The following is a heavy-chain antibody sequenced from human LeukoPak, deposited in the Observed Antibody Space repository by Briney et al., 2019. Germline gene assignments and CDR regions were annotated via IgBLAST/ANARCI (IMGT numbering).Heavy chain of an antibody. CDR2: ISYSGYT. CDR1: GGSIRSYY. Sequence: SETLSLTCTVSGGSIRSYYWSWIRQAPGKGLEWIGFISYSGYTSYSPSLKSRVAISVDTSKGQFSLRLSSMTAADTAIYYCARGRNDNGGMFFDSWAQGTLVSVSS. CDR3: ARGRNDNGGMFFDS. V-gene: IGHV4-59*01. J-gene: IGHJ4*02. D-gene: IGHD4-23*01.